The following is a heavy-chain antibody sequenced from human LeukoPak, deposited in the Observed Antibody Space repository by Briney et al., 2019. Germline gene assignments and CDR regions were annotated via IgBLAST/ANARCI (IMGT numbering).Heavy chain of an antibody. Sequence: PSETLSLTCTVSGYSISSGYYWGWIRQPPGKGLEWIGSVYHSGSTYYNPSLKSRVTISVDTSKNQFSLKLSSVTAADTAVYYCARGRSYDGWELRYYFDYWGQGTLVTVSS. CDR2: VYHSGST. CDR1: GYSISSGYY. V-gene: IGHV4-38-2*02. CDR3: ARGRSYDGWELRYYFDY. J-gene: IGHJ4*02. D-gene: IGHD1-26*01.